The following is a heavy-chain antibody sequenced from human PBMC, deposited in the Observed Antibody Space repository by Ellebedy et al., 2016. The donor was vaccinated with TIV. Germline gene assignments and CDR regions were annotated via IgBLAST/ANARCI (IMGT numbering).Heavy chain of an antibody. CDR1: GDSISISTTHY. J-gene: IGHJ6*03. V-gene: IGHV4-39*07. D-gene: IGHD3-10*01. CDR2: ISYSGSI. Sequence: SETLSLXXSVSGDSISISTTHYWGWIRQPPGKGLEWIGMISYSGSIYYNPSLKSRVTISVDTSKNQFSLTLTSVTAADTAVYYCARVGRGGGYYMDAWGKGTTVTVSS. CDR3: ARVGRGGGYYMDA.